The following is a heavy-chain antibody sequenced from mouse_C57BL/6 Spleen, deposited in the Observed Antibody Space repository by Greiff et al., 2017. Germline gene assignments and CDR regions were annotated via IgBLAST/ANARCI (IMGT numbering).Heavy chain of an antibody. CDR2: IDPETGGT. J-gene: IGHJ3*01. V-gene: IGHV1-15*01. D-gene: IGHD1-1*01. CDR3: TFCSRFAY. CDR1: GYTFTDYE. Sequence: QVHVKQSGAELVRPGASVTLSCKASGYTFTDYEMHWVKQTPVHGLEWIGAIDPETGGTAYNQKFKGKAILTADKSSSTAYMELRSLTSKDSAVYYCTFCSRFAYWGQGTLVTVSA.